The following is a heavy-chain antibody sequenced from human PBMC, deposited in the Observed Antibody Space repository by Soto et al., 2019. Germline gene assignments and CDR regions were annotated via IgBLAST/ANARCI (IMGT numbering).Heavy chain of an antibody. CDR2: ISYDGSNK. J-gene: IGHJ4*02. CDR3: AKDGLHSGSYYAADY. D-gene: IGHD1-26*01. V-gene: IGHV3-30*18. Sequence: PGGSLRLSCAASGFTFSSYGMHWVRQAPGKGLEWVAVISYDGSNKYYADSVKGRFTIYRDNSKNTLYLQMNSLRAEDTAVYYCAKDGLHSGSYYAADYWGQGTLVTVSS. CDR1: GFTFSSYG.